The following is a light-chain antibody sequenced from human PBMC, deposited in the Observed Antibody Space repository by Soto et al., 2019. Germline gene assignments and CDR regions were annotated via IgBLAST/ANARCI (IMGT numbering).Light chain of an antibody. J-gene: IGLJ3*02. CDR1: SGHSNYA. CDR2: LNSDGSH. CDR3: QTWCTGTPWV. Sequence: QLVLTQSPSASASLGASVKLTCTLSSGHSNYAIAWHQQQPEKGPRYLMKLNSDGSHSKGDGIPDRFSGSSSGAERYLTISSLQSEDEADYYCQTWCTGTPWVFGGGTKLTVL. V-gene: IGLV4-69*01.